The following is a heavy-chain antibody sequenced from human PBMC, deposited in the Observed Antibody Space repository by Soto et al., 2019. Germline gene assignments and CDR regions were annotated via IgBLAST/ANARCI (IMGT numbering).Heavy chain of an antibody. CDR1: GFTVSSSY. J-gene: IGHJ6*02. V-gene: IGHV3-53*01. D-gene: IGHD2-21*02. CDR2: IESGGTA. Sequence: GGSLRLSCNASGFTVSSSYMRWVRQAPGMGLEWVAVIESGGTAHYADSVKGRFTISRDNPNNIIYLQLHTLRAEDTAVYYCAKDLGPLKLLNYVFYGLDVWGQGTTVTVSS. CDR3: AKDLGPLKLLNYVFYGLDV.